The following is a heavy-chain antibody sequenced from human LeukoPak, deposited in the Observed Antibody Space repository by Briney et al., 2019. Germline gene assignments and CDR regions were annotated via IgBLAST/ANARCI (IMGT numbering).Heavy chain of an antibody. CDR3: ARGYGPFDY. J-gene: IGHJ4*02. V-gene: IGHV3-64*01. D-gene: IGHD2-15*01. Sequence: GGSLRLSCAASGFTFSSYAMHWVRQAPGKGLEYVSAISSNGGSTYYANSVKGRFTISRDNSKNTLYLQMGSLRAEDTTVYYCARGYGPFDYWGQGTLVTVSS. CDR2: ISSNGGST. CDR1: GFTFSSYA.